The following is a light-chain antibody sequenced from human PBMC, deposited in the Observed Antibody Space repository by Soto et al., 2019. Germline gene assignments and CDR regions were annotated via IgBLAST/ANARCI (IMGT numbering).Light chain of an antibody. Sequence: QSVLTQPASVSGSPGQSITISCTGTSDDVGSYKHVSWYQQYPGKAPKLIIYDVSNRPSGVSSRFSGSRSDNTASLTISGLQAEDEAEYYCSSYTNINTRACVFGTGTKVTVL. V-gene: IGLV2-14*01. J-gene: IGLJ1*01. CDR3: SSYTNINTRACV. CDR2: DVS. CDR1: SDDVGSYKH.